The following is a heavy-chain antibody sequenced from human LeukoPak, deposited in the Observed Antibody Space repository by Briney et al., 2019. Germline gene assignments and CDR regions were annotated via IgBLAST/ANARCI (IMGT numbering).Heavy chain of an antibody. CDR1: GFTFSDYY. Sequence: GGSLRLSCAASGFTFSDYYMSWIRQAPGKGLEWGSYISSSGSTIYYADSVKGRFTISRDNAKNSLYLQMNSLRAEDTAVYYCARFGYYYDSSGYTSDYWGQGTLVTVSS. J-gene: IGHJ4*02. V-gene: IGHV3-11*01. CDR2: ISSSGSTI. CDR3: ARFGYYYDSSGYTSDY. D-gene: IGHD3-22*01.